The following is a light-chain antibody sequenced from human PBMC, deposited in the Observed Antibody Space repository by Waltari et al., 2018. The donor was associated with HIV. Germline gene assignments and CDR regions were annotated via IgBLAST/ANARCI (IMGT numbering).Light chain of an antibody. CDR2: EVS. Sequence: QSALTQPASVSGSPGQSSTISCTGTSSDVGGSNYVSWYQQHPGKAPKLMIYEVSNRPSGVSNRFSGSKSGNTASLTISGLQAEDEADYYCSSYTSSSTPHVVFGGGTKLTVL. CDR3: SSYTSSSTPHVV. V-gene: IGLV2-14*01. J-gene: IGLJ2*01. CDR1: SSDVGGSNY.